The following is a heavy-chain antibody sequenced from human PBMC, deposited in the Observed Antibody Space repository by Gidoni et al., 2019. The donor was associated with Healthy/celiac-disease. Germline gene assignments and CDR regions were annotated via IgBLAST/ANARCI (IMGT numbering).Heavy chain of an antibody. CDR3: ARDGGWFELNYYGMDV. CDR1: GFTFSSSW. V-gene: IGHV3-7*03. Sequence: EVQLVESGGGLVQPGGSLRLSCAASGFTFSSSWMSWVRQAPGKGLEWVANRKQDGSEQYYVDSVKGRFTISRDNAKNSLYLQMNSLRAEDTAVYYCARDGGWFELNYYGMDVWGQGTTVTVSS. J-gene: IGHJ6*02. CDR2: RKQDGSEQ. D-gene: IGHD3-10*01.